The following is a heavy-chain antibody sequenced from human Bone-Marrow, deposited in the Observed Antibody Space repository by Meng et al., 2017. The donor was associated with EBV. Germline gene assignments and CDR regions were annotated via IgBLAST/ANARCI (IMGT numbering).Heavy chain of an antibody. D-gene: IGHD5-18*01. V-gene: IGHV1-2*06. J-gene: IGHJ4*02. CDR3: ARGGYSNSKYDY. Sequence: QVQLVAGVAGVKKSGASVKVACKDSGYTFNGYLMHWVRQAPGQGLEWMGRINPNSGGTNYAQKFQGRVTMTRDTSISTAYMELSRLRSDDTAVYYCARGGYSNSKYDYWGQGTPVTVSS. CDR1: GYTFNGYL. CDR2: INPNSGGT.